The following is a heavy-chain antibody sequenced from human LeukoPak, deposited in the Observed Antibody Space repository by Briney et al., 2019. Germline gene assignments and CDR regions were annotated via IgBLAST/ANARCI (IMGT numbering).Heavy chain of an antibody. V-gene: IGHV4-61*02. CDR1: GGSISSGSYC. J-gene: IGHJ3*02. D-gene: IGHD2-2*01. Sequence: PSQTLSLTCTVSGGSISSGSYCWSWIRQPAGKGLEWIGRIYTSGSTNYNPSLKSRVTISVDTSKNQFSLKLSSVTAADTAVYYCARGVPAAAFDIWGQGTMVTVSS. CDR3: ARGVPAAAFDI. CDR2: IYTSGST.